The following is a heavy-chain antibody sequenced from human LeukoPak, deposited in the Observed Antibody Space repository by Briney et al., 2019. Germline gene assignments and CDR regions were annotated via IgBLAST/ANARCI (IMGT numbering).Heavy chain of an antibody. CDR3: AISSDYAFDI. CDR1: GYTFTSYY. J-gene: IGHJ3*02. V-gene: IGHV1-2*02. Sequence: ASVKVSCKASGYTFTSYYMHWVRQAPGQGLEWMVWINPNSGGTNYAQKFQGRATMTRDTSISTAYMELSRLRSDDTAVYYCAISSDYAFDIWGQGTMVTVYS. D-gene: IGHD3-22*01. CDR2: INPNSGGT.